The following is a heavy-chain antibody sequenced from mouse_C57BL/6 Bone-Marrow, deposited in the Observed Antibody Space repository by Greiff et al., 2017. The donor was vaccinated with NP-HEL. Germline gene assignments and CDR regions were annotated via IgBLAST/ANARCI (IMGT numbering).Heavy chain of an antibody. CDR3: ARSYDMRGFAY. CDR1: GYTFTSYW. Sequence: VQLQQSGAELVKPGASVKLSCKASGYTFTSYWMHWVKQRPGQGLAWIGMIHPNSGSTNYNEKFKSKATLTVDKSSSTAYMQLSSLTSEDSAVYYCARSYDMRGFAYWGQGTLVTVSA. CDR2: IHPNSGST. V-gene: IGHV1-64*01. J-gene: IGHJ3*01. D-gene: IGHD2-10*02.